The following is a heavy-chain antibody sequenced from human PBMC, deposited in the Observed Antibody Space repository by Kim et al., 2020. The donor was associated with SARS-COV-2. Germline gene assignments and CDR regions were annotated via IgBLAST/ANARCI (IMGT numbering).Heavy chain of an antibody. CDR1: GFTFSSQS. CDR2: ISAASDYI. V-gene: IGHV3-21*01. Sequence: GGSLRLSCAASGFTFSSQSMNWVRQAPGKGLEWVSSISAASDYIFYADSVKGRFTISRDNAKRSLFLQMNSLRAEDTALYYCTRGGRPGVRTDYWGQEPWSPSPQ. D-gene: IGHD1-1*01. J-gene: IGHJ4*01. CDR3: TRGGRPGVRTDY.